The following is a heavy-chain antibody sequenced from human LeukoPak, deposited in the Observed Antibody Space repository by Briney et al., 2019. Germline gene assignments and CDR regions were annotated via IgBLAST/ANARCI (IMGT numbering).Heavy chain of an antibody. CDR1: GGSISSYY. CDR2: ICYSGST. J-gene: IGHJ4*02. V-gene: IGHV4-59*01. CDR3: ARGSIAVAAYDY. Sequence: SETLSLTCTVSGGSISSYYWSWIRQPPGKGLEWIGYICYSGSTNYNPSLKSRVTISVDTSKNQFSLKLSSVTAADTAVYYCARGSIAVAAYDYWGQGTLVTVSS. D-gene: IGHD6-19*01.